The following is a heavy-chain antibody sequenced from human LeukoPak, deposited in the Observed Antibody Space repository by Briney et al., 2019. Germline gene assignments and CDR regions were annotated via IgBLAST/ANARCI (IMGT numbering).Heavy chain of an antibody. V-gene: IGHV4-30-2*01. CDR1: GGSISSGGSS. CDR2: IYHSGST. D-gene: IGHD4-17*01. J-gene: IGHJ4*02. Sequence: SETLSLTCAVPGGSISSGGSSWSWIRQPPGKGLEWIGYIYHSGSTYYNPSLKSRVTISVDRSKNQFSLKLSSVTAADTAVYYCAREILGDYGEYYFDYWGQGTLVTVSS. CDR3: AREILGDYGEYYFDY.